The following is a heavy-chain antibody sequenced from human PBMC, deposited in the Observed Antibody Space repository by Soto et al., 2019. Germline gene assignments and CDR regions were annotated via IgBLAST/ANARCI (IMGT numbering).Heavy chain of an antibody. V-gene: IGHV3-30-3*01. J-gene: IGHJ4*02. Sequence: GGSLRLSCAASGFTFSSYAMHWVRQAPGKGLEWVAVISYDGSNKYYADSVKGRFTISRDNSKNTLYLQMNSLRAEDTAVYYCARGRYCSGGSCYFNYYFDYWGQGTLVTVSS. CDR3: ARGRYCSGGSCYFNYYFDY. D-gene: IGHD2-15*01. CDR1: GFTFSSYA. CDR2: ISYDGSNK.